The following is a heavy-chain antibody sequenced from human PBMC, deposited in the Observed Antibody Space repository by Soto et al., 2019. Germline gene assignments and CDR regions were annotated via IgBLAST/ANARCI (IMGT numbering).Heavy chain of an antibody. Sequence: ASVKVSCKASGYTFTSYDINWVRQATGQGLEWMGWMNPNSGNTGYAQKFQGRVTMTRNTSISTAYMELSSLRSEDTAVYYCARGYYDILTGYYRDSDWFDPWGQGTLVTVSS. CDR2: MNPNSGNT. CDR3: ARGYYDILTGYYRDSDWFDP. CDR1: GYTFTSYD. D-gene: IGHD3-9*01. J-gene: IGHJ5*02. V-gene: IGHV1-8*01.